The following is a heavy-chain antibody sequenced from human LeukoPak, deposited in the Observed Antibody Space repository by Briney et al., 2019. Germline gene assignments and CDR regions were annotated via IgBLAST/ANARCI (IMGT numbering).Heavy chain of an antibody. Sequence: SETLSLTCGVSGASLSGYHWNWIRQPPGKGLEWIGEINQSGRTNYNSSLKSRVTISADMSKNQFSLKLSSVTAADTAVYYCARLGYTKSSNYYYYYLDVWGKGTSVTVSS. CDR2: INQSGRT. D-gene: IGHD6-13*01. J-gene: IGHJ6*03. CDR3: ARLGYTKSSNYYYYYLDV. V-gene: IGHV4-34*01. CDR1: GASLSGYH.